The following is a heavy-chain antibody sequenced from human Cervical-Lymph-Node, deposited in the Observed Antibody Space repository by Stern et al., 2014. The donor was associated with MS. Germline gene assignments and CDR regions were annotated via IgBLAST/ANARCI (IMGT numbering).Heavy chain of an antibody. V-gene: IGHV1-46*03. Sequence: QVQLVQSGAEVKKPGASVKVSCKASEYTFTYFFMHWVRQAPGQGLEWMGVINPSGGFTTYAQKFQGRVTMTRDTSTSTVYMELTSLTSEDTAVYYCASARNTAFDIWGQGTLVTVS. CDR1: EYTFTYFF. J-gene: IGHJ3*02. CDR3: ASARNTAFDI. CDR2: INPSGGFT.